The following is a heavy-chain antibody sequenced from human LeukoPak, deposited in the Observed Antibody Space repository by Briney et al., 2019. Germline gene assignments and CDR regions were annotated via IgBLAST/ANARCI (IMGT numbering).Heavy chain of an antibody. V-gene: IGHV4-59*01. CDR1: GGSISSYY. D-gene: IGHD6-19*01. J-gene: IGHJ4*02. CDR2: IYYSGST. Sequence: SETLSLTCTVSGGSISSYYWSWIRQPPGKGLEWIGYIYYSGSTNYNPSLNSRVTISVDTSKNQFSLRLSSVTAAGTAVYYCGRSLSSAWYYFAYWGQGTLVTVSA. CDR3: GRSLSSAWYYFAY.